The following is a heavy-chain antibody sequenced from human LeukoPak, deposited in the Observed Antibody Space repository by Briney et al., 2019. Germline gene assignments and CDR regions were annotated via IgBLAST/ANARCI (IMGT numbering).Heavy chain of an antibody. CDR2: IYSGGST. CDR1: GFTVSSNY. J-gene: IGHJ4*02. V-gene: IGHV3-66*01. D-gene: IGHD5-18*01. CDR3: ARGHGGGYTAMVT. Sequence: GGSLRLSCAASGFTVSSNYMSWVRQAPGKGLEWVSVIYSGGSTYYADSVKGRFTISIDNSKHTLYLQMNSLRAEDTAVYYCARGHGGGYTAMVTWGQGTLVTVSS.